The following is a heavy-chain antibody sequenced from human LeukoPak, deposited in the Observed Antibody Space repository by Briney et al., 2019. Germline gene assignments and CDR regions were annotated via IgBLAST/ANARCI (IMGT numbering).Heavy chain of an antibody. D-gene: IGHD5-18*01. J-gene: IGHJ3*02. CDR2: ISWNSGSI. Sequence: AGGSLRLSCAASGFTFDDYAMHWVRQAPGKGLEWVSGISWNSGSIGYADSVKGRFTISRDNAKNSLHLQMNSLRAEDTAVYYCARAGRYSYGHSPFDIWGQGTMVTVSS. V-gene: IGHV3-9*01. CDR3: ARAGRYSYGHSPFDI. CDR1: GFTFDDYA.